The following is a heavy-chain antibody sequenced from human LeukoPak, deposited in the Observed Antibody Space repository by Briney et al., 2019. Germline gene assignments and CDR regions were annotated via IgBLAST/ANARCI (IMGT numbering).Heavy chain of an antibody. D-gene: IGHD2-15*01. Sequence: SETLSLTCLVSGDSISIDYWNWIRQPPGKGLEWIGYIYASGSTYYNPSLKSRVTISVDTSKNQVSLKLSPVTAADTAVYYCARGHCSGGSCFNWFDPWGQGTLVTVSS. J-gene: IGHJ5*02. CDR3: ARGHCSGGSCFNWFDP. CDR1: GDSISIDY. V-gene: IGHV4-59*12. CDR2: IYASGST.